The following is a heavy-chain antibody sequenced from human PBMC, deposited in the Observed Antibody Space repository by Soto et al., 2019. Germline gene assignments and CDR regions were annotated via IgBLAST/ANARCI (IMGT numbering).Heavy chain of an antibody. D-gene: IGHD3-3*01. V-gene: IGHV3-7*01. CDR2: IKQDGSEK. Sequence: PGGSLRLSCAASGFTFSSYWMSWVRQAPGKGLEWVANIKQDGSEKYYVDSVKGRFTISRDNAKNSLYLQMNSLRAEDTAVYYCARDTSWSGYWSPPPRGDAFDIWGQGTMVTVSS. CDR3: ARDTSWSGYWSPPPRGDAFDI. CDR1: GFTFSSYW. J-gene: IGHJ3*02.